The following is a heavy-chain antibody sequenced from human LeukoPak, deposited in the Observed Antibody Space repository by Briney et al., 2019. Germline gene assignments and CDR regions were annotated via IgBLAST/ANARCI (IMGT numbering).Heavy chain of an antibody. V-gene: IGHV4-38-2*01. D-gene: IGHD3-22*01. Sequence: PSETLSLTCAVSDSSISSTSYWGWIRQPPGKGLEWIGSIYHSGGTVYNPSLKSRVTISVDTSKKQFSLKLTSVTAADTAVYYCARNDSSGYFDYWGQGTPVTVSS. CDR1: DSSISSTSY. CDR3: ARNDSSGYFDY. J-gene: IGHJ4*02. CDR2: IYHSGGT.